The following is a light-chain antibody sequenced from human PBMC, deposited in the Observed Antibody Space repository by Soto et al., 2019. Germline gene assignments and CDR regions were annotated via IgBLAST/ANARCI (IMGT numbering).Light chain of an antibody. J-gene: IGLJ1*01. CDR2: GVT. CDR1: NNDIGTYDY. Sequence: QSVLTQPTSVPGSPGQSITISCTGNNNDIGTYDYVSWYQQHPGRAPRLLIHGVTTRPSGISDRFSASKSGLTASLTISGLQPEDDADYYCSSFTSNRIYVFGPGTKVTVL. CDR3: SSFTSNRIYV. V-gene: IGLV2-14*03.